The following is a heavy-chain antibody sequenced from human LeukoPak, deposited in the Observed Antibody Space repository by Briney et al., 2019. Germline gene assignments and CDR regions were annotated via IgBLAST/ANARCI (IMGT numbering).Heavy chain of an antibody. D-gene: IGHD5-18*01. Sequence: SQTLSLTCTVSGGSISSGDYYWSWIRQPPGKGLEWIGYIYYSGSTYYNPSLKSRVTILVDTSKKQFSLKLSSVTAADTAVYYCAREAGSYGSPFDYWGQGTLVTVSS. CDR2: IYYSGST. V-gene: IGHV4-30-4*01. J-gene: IGHJ4*02. CDR1: GGSISSGDYY. CDR3: AREAGSYGSPFDY.